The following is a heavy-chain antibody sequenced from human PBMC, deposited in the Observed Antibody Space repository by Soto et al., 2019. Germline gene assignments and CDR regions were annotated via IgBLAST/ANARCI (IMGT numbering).Heavy chain of an antibody. CDR1: GFTFSSYG. D-gene: IGHD6-19*01. CDR3: ARFFGSVFDY. CDR2: IWYDGSNK. J-gene: IGHJ4*02. V-gene: IGHV3-33*01. Sequence: SLRLSCAASGFTFSSYGMHWVRQAPGKGLEWVAVIWYDGSNKYYADSVKGRFTISRDNSKTSLYLQMDSLRNEDTAVYYCARFFGSVFDYSGQGTLVTVSA.